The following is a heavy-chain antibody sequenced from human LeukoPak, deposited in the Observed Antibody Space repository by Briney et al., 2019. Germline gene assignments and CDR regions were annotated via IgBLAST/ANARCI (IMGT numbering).Heavy chain of an antibody. V-gene: IGHV3-23*01. CDR1: GFTFRSHA. D-gene: IGHD1-26*01. Sequence: GGSLRLSCVGSGFTFRSHAMSWVRQAPEKGLEFVSGIYENGGTTYYADSVKGRFTISRDNSKNTLYLQVNSLRAEDTAVYYCAKGGKWDVTPFDYWGQGTLVTVSS. CDR3: AKGGKWDVTPFDY. J-gene: IGHJ4*02. CDR2: IYENGGTT.